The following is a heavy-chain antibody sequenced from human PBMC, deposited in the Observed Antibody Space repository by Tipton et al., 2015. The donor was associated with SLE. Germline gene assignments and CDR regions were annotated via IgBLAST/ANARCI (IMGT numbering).Heavy chain of an antibody. D-gene: IGHD3-22*01. CDR3: AREGDDSFYYYYYMDV. CDR2: IYYSGYT. CDR1: GDSLSNYY. J-gene: IGHJ6*03. Sequence: TLSLTCTVSGDSLSNYYWVWIRPPPGKGLEWIGYIYYSGYTNYNPSLKSRLTISLDTSKNQSSLKLSSVTAADTAVYYCAREGDDSFYYYYYMDVWGKGTTVTVSS. V-gene: IGHV4-59*01.